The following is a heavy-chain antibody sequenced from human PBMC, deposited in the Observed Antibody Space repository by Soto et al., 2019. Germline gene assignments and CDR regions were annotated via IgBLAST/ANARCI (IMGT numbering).Heavy chain of an antibody. CDR1: GYTFTSYG. Sequence: ASVKVSCKASGYTFTSYGISWVRQAPGQGLEWMGWISAYNGNTNYAQKLQGRVTMTTDTSTSTAYMELRSLRSDDTAVYYCARARNLYYRTMYYFDYWGQGTLVTVSS. CDR2: ISAYNGNT. D-gene: IGHD3-10*01. V-gene: IGHV1-18*01. CDR3: ARARNLYYRTMYYFDY. J-gene: IGHJ4*02.